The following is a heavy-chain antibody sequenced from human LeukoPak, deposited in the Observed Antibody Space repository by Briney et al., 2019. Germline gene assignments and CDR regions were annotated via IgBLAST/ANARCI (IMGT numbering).Heavy chain of an antibody. CDR2: INHSGST. Sequence: PSETLSLTCAVYGGSLSGYYWSWIRQPPGKGLEWIGEINHSGSTNYNPSLKSRVTISVDTSKNQFSLKLSSVTAADTAVYYCARSHTRWLQLGYWGQGTLVTVSS. CDR3: ARSHTRWLQLGY. V-gene: IGHV4-34*01. J-gene: IGHJ4*02. CDR1: GGSLSGYY. D-gene: IGHD5-12*01.